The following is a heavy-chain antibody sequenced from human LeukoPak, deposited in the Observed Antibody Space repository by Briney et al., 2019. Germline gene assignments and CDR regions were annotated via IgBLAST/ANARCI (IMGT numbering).Heavy chain of an antibody. CDR3: ARSQSSGWTDDY. V-gene: IGHV4-34*01. D-gene: IGHD6-19*01. CDR2: INHSGST. CDR1: GGSFSGYY. Sequence: SETLSLTCAVYGGSFSGYYWSWIRQPPGKGLEWIGEINHSGSTNYNPSLKSRLTISVDTSKNQFSLKLSSVTAADTAVYYCARSQSSGWTDDYWGQGTLVTVSS. J-gene: IGHJ4*02.